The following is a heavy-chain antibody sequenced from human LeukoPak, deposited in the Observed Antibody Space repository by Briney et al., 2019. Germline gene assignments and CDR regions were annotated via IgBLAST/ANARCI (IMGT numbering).Heavy chain of an antibody. Sequence: EESLKISCKVSGYSFTNYWIGWVRQMPGKGLEWMGIIYPGDSDTKYSPSFQGQVTISADKSINTAYLQWSSLKASDTAMYYCARHLGYNYGNFDYWGQGTLVTVSS. V-gene: IGHV5-51*01. CDR2: IYPGDSDT. CDR1: GYSFTNYW. D-gene: IGHD5-18*01. CDR3: ARHLGYNYGNFDY. J-gene: IGHJ4*02.